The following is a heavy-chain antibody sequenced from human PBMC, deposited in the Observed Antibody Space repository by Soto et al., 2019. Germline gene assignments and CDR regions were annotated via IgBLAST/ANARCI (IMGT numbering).Heavy chain of an antibody. CDR3: AKILSTVTTYYYGMDA. Sequence: PGGSLSLSCAASGFSFSTYPMVWVRQAPGKRLEAVSSISGSGDKTYYKDSVKGRFTISRDNSKNTVDLQMNSLRPEDTAVYYCAKILSTVTTYYYGMDAWGQGTTVTVSS. J-gene: IGHJ6*02. V-gene: IGHV3-23*01. CDR1: GFSFSTYP. CDR2: ISGSGDKT. D-gene: IGHD4-17*01.